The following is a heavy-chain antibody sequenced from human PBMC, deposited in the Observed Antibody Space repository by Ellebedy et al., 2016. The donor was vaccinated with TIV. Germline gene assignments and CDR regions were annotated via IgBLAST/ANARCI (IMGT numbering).Heavy chain of an antibody. J-gene: IGHJ4*02. V-gene: IGHV3-23*01. CDR2: FSASGGSS. Sequence: GESLKIPCAAPGFAFTTYAMSWVRQAPGKGLEWVSGFSASGGSSVYADSVKGRFTISGDNSKNTLYLQMNSLRAEDTAIYYCAKDRYSGSGSYTWGVFDYWGQGTLVTVSS. D-gene: IGHD3-10*01. CDR3: AKDRYSGSGSYTWGVFDY. CDR1: GFAFTTYA.